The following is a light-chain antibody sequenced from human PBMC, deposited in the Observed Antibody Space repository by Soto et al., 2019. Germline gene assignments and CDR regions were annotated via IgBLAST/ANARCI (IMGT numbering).Light chain of an antibody. CDR2: YAS. CDR1: QSVRNN. CDR3: QQYNDWPPIT. Sequence: EIMMTQSPATLSVSPGESATLSCRASQSVRNNLAWYQHKPGQAPRLLIYYASTRATGIPARFSGSGSGTEFTLTISSVQSEDFALYDCQQYNDWPPITFGQGTRLEIK. V-gene: IGKV3-15*01. J-gene: IGKJ5*01.